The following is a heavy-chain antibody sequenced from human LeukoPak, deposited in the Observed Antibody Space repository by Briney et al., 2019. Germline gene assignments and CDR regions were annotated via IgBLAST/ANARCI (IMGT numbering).Heavy chain of an antibody. CDR1: GFTFSSYS. V-gene: IGHV3-48*04. Sequence: VRSGGSLRLSCAASGFTFSSYSMNWVRQTPGKGLEWVSYISSSGSTIYYADSVKGRFTISRDNAKNSLYLQMNSLRAEDTAVFYCARLPAYCSSTSCYVDYWGQGTLVTVSS. CDR2: ISSSGSTI. CDR3: ARLPAYCSSTSCYVDY. J-gene: IGHJ4*02. D-gene: IGHD2-2*01.